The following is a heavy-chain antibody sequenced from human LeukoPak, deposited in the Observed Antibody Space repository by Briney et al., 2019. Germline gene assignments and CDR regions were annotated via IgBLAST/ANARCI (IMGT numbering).Heavy chain of an antibody. CDR3: ASDMAKTSGYDRAYYYYYGMDV. CDR2: IYYSGST. Sequence: PSETLSLTCTVSGGSTSSSSYYWGWIRQPPGKGLEWIGSIYYSGSTYHNPSLKSRVTISVDTSKNQFSLKLSSVTAADTAVYYCASDMAKTSGYDRAYYYYYGMDVWGQGTTVTVSS. V-gene: IGHV4-39*01. CDR1: GGSTSSSSYY. J-gene: IGHJ6*02. D-gene: IGHD5-12*01.